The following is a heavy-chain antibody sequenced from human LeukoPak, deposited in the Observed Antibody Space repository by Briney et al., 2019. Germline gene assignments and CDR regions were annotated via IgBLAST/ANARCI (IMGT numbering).Heavy chain of an antibody. V-gene: IGHV1-3*01. CDR2: INAGNGNT. J-gene: IGHJ5*02. Sequence: ASVKVSCKASGYTFTSYAIHWVRQAPGQSLEWMGWINAGNGNTKYSQKFQGRVTITRDTSASTAYMELSSLRSEDTAVYYCARDPIRGYSYGWFDPWGQGTLVTVSS. CDR1: GYTFTSYA. CDR3: ARDPIRGYSYGWFDP. D-gene: IGHD5-18*01.